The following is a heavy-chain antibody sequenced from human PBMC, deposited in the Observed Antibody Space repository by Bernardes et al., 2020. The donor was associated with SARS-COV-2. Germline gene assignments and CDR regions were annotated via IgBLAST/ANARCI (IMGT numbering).Heavy chain of an antibody. D-gene: IGHD3-22*01. J-gene: IGHJ4*02. CDR1: GLTFTSNF. CDR3: ARGASSGYRIDY. V-gene: IGHV3-66*01. Sequence: GGSLRLSCAGSGLTFTSNFLGWVRQAPGKGLEWVSNFYGDGATYYADSVEGRFTISRDNAKNTLWLQMNSLGADDTAVYYCARGASSGYRIDYWGPGTLVTVSS. CDR2: FYGDGAT.